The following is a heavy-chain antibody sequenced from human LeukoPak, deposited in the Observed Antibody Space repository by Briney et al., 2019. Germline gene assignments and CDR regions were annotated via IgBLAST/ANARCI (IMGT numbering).Heavy chain of an antibody. V-gene: IGHV4-39*07. CDR2: IYYSGTT. D-gene: IGHD6-19*01. Sequence: SETLSLTCTVSGGSISSSSYHWGWIRQPPGKGLEWIGSIYYSGTTYYNPSLKSRVTISVDTSKNQFSLKVSSVTAADTAVYYCARDRSGWYFDAFDIWGQGTMVTVSS. CDR1: GGSISSSSYH. CDR3: ARDRSGWYFDAFDI. J-gene: IGHJ3*02.